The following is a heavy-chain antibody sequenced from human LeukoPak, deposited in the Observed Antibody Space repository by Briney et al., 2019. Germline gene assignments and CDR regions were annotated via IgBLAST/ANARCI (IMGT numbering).Heavy chain of an antibody. V-gene: IGHV4-39*01. J-gene: IGHJ5*02. CDR3: ARHWRGSGSNNWSDP. CDR1: GGSISSSSYY. D-gene: IGHD3-10*01. Sequence: SETLSLTCTVSGGSISSSSYYLGWIRQPPGKGLEWIVSIYYSGSTYYNPSLKSRVTISVDTSKNQFSLKLSSVTAADTAVYYCARHWRGSGSNNWSDPWGQGTLVTVSS. CDR2: IYYSGST.